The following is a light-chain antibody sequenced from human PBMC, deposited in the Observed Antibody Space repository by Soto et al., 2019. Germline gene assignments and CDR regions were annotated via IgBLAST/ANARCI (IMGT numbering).Light chain of an antibody. J-gene: IGKJ1*01. CDR2: GAS. CDR1: QSVTSSY. CDR3: QHYGTSTWT. V-gene: IGKV3-20*01. Sequence: EIVLTQSPGTLSLSPGERATLSCRASQSVTSSYLAWYQQKPGQAPRLLIYGASSRATGIPDRFSGSGSGTDFILTIIRLEPEDFAVYYCQHYGTSTWTFGQGTKVEIK.